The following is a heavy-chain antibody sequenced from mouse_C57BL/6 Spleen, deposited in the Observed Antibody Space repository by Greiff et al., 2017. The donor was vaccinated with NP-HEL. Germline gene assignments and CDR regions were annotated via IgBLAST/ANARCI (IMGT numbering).Heavy chain of an antibody. J-gene: IGHJ3*01. CDR1: GFPITSGYY. V-gene: IGHV12-3*01. Sequence: VQVVESGPGLVKPSQSLFLTCSLTGFPITSGYYWIWIRQSPGKPLEWMGYITHSGETFYNPSLQSPISITRETSKNQFFLQLNSVTTKDTAMYYCAGDTDGSWFAYWGQGTLVTVSA. CDR3: AGDTDGSWFAY. CDR2: ITHSGET. D-gene: IGHD2-3*01.